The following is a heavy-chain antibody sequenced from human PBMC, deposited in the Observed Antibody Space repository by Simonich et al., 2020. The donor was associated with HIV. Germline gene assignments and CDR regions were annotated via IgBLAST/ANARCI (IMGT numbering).Heavy chain of an antibody. CDR1: GYSISSGYY. V-gene: IGHV4-38-2*01. D-gene: IGHD6-13*01. J-gene: IGHJ6*02. Sequence: QVQLQQWGAGLVKPSETLSLTCAVSGYSISSGYYWGWIRQPPGKGLEWIGSIYHSGSTYYNPSLKSRVTISVDTAKNQFSLKLSSVTAADTAVYYCARVMQQQLDRYYYYGMDVWGQGTTVTVSS. CDR3: ARVMQQQLDRYYYYGMDV. CDR2: IYHSGST.